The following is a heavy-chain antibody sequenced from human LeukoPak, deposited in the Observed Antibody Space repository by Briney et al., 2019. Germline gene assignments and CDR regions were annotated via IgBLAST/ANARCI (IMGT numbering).Heavy chain of an antibody. D-gene: IGHD5-18*01. V-gene: IGHV1-69*06. Sequence: SVKVFCTASGGTLSIYAISRVRQAPGQGLEWMGGIIPIFGTANYAPKFQGRVTITADKSTSTAYMELSSLRSEDTAVYYCARDPETASPTNVWGKGSTATASS. CDR2: IIPIFGTA. J-gene: IGHJ6*01. CDR1: GGTLSIYA. CDR3: ARDPETASPTNV.